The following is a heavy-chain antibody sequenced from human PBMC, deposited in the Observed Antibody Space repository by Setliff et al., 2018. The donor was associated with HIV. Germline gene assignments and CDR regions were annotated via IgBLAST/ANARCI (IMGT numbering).Heavy chain of an antibody. D-gene: IGHD1-1*01. Sequence: GGSLRLSCAASGFTFSSYAMNWIRQAPGKGLEWVSYISSHIGKNTNYADSVKGRFTISRDNTNNLLYLQMNSLRAEDTAIYFCARDFTELASFDYWGQGTLVTSPQ. J-gene: IGHJ4*02. CDR2: ISSHIGKNT. CDR1: GFTFSSYA. V-gene: IGHV3-48*04. CDR3: ARDFTELASFDY.